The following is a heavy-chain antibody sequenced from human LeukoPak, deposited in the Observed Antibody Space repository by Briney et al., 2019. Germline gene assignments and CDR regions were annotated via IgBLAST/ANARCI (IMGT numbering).Heavy chain of an antibody. V-gene: IGHV3-23*01. CDR1: GFTFSTYA. D-gene: IGHD3-16*02. CDR2: ISGSGSLT. CDR3: ARVTFGGVVADFDY. J-gene: IGHJ4*02. Sequence: GGSLRLSCAASGFTFSTYAMSWVRQAPGKGLEWVSSISGSGSLTYYAGSVKGRFTISRDNSKNTLYLQMNSLRVEDTAVYYCARVTFGGVVADFDYWGQGTLVTVSS.